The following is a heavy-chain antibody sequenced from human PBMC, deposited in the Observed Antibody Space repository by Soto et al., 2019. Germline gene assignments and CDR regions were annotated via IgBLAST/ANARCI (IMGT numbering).Heavy chain of an antibody. J-gene: IGHJ4*02. CDR1: GGSISSGDYY. CDR3: ARLGCFTRVRGVIFPPYYFDY. CDR2: IYYSGNT. V-gene: IGHV4-31*03. Sequence: PSETLSLTCTVSGGSISSGDYYWSWIRQHPGKGLEWIGDIYYSGNTFYKPSLMSRLIISVDTSKNQFSLKLTSVTAADTAVNYCARLGCFTRVRGVIFPPYYFDYWGQGTLVTVSS. D-gene: IGHD3-10*01.